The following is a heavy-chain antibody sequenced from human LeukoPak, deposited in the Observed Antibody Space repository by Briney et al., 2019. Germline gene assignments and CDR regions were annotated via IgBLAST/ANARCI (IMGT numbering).Heavy chain of an antibody. V-gene: IGHV1-2*02. CDR3: ASLSTEVDYFDY. J-gene: IGHJ4*02. Sequence: ASVKVSCKASGGTFSSYAISWVRQAPGQGLEWMGWINPNSGGKNYAQKFQGRVTMTRDTSISTAYMELSRLRSDDTAVYYCASLSTEVDYFDYWGQGTLVTVSS. CDR2: INPNSGGK. CDR1: GGTFSSYA. D-gene: IGHD4-23*01.